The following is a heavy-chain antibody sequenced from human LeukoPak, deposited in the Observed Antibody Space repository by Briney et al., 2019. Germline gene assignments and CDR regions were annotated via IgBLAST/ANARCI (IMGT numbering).Heavy chain of an antibody. CDR2: ITSDGNNK. D-gene: IGHD2/OR15-2a*01. J-gene: IGHJ4*02. Sequence: PGGSLRLSCAASGLTFSNHGMHWVRQAPGKGLEWVAMITSDGNNKYYADSVKDRFTISRDDPKNTLYLQMNSLRDEDTAVYYCAKDKIFRYLDYWGQGALVTVTS. CDR1: GLTFSNHG. CDR3: AKDKIFRYLDY. V-gene: IGHV3-30*18.